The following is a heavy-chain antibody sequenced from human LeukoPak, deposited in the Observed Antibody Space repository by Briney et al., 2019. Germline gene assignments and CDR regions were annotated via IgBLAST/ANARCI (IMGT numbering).Heavy chain of an antibody. CDR1: GFTFSSYS. D-gene: IGHD6-6*01. V-gene: IGHV3-21*01. Sequence: GGSLRLSCAASGFTFSSYSMNWVRQAPGKGLEWVSSISSSSSYIYYADSVKGRFTISRDNAKNSLYLQMNSLRAEDTAVYYCARDLSSSSSALGYWGQGTLVTVSS. CDR3: ARDLSSSSSALGY. CDR2: ISSSSSYI. J-gene: IGHJ4*02.